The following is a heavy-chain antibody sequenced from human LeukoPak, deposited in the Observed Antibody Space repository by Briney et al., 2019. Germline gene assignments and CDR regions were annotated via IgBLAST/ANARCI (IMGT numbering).Heavy chain of an antibody. V-gene: IGHV3-33*01. CDR1: EFTFSGYG. Sequence: GGSLRLSCAASEFTFSGYGMHWVRQAPGKGLEWVAVIWYDGSNAYYLDSVKGRFAISRDNAKNMVYLQMNSLRVEDTAVYYCAREQWAEDDALDIWGLGTMVTVSS. J-gene: IGHJ3*02. CDR3: AREQWAEDDALDI. CDR2: IWYDGSNA. D-gene: IGHD2-8*01.